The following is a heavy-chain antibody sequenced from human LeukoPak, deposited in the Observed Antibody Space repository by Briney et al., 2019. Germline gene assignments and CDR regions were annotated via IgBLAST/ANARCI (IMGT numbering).Heavy chain of an antibody. V-gene: IGHV3-20*04. CDR1: GFTFDDYG. CDR2: INWNGGST. D-gene: IGHD6-6*01. CDR3: ARLYSSSSGKAFDI. J-gene: IGHJ3*02. Sequence: GGSLRLSCAASGFTFDDYGMSWVRQAPGKGLEWVSGINWNGGSTGYADSVKGRFTISRDNAKNSLYLQMYSLRAEDTAVYYCARLYSSSSGKAFDIWGQGTMVTVSS.